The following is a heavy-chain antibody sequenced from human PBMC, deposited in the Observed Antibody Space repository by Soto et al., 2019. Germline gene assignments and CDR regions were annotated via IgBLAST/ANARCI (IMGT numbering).Heavy chain of an antibody. CDR3: ARDWRVRGGGLGDAFDI. CDR1: GFTFSNYG. D-gene: IGHD3-10*01. CDR2: ISYDGSNK. Sequence: QVQLVESGGGVVQPGRSLRLSCAASGFTFSNYGMHWVRQAPGKGLEWVAVISYDGSNKYYADSVKGRFTISRDNSKNTLYLQMNSLRAEDTAVYYCARDWRVRGGGLGDAFDIWGQGTMVTVSS. V-gene: IGHV3-30*19. J-gene: IGHJ3*02.